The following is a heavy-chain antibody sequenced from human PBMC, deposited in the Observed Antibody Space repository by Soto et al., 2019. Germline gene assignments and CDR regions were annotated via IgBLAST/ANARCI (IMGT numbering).Heavy chain of an antibody. V-gene: IGHV2-5*01. J-gene: IGHJ6*04. CDR3: AKGPPEYGLNV. Sequence: QITLKESGPTLVKPTETLTLTCTFSGFSLTTRGMGVAWIRQPPGRALEWLALIYWNDDPRYSPSLKSRLTTTKNTTKNKLVPTMPNKDPVDNDKFYVAKGPPEYGLNVGGKGTMVPVPS. D-gene: IGHD5-12*01. CDR2: IYWNDDP. CDR1: GFSLTTRGMG.